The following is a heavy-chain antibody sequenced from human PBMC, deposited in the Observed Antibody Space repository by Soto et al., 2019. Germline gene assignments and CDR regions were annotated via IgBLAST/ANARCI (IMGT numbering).Heavy chain of an antibody. CDR1: GGTFTSDT. CDR2: IIPILGTG. Sequence: QVQLVQSGPEVKKSGSSVKVSCKPSGGTFTSDTISWLRRAPGQGLEWMGRIIPILGTGNYAQKFQGRITITEDKXXXXXXXXXXXXXXXXXXXXXCAREEGSYNMGTFPFYYMDVWGNGTTVTVSS. D-gene: IGHD3-10*01. J-gene: IGHJ6*03. V-gene: IGHV1-69*08. CDR3: AREEGSYNMGTFPFYYMDV.